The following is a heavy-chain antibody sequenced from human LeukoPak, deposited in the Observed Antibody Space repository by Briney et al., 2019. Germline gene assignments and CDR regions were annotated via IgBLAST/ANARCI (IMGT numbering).Heavy chain of an antibody. CDR2: INHSGST. J-gene: IGHJ5*02. CDR1: GGSFSGYY. V-gene: IGHV4-34*01. Sequence: SETLSLTCAVYGGSFSGYYWSWIRQPPGKGLEWIGEINHSGSTNYNPSLKSRVTISVDTSKDQFSLKLSSVTAADTAVYYCARLRYGSGSYYNFGFWFDPWGQGTLVTVSS. CDR3: ARLRYGSGSYYNFGFWFDP. D-gene: IGHD3-10*01.